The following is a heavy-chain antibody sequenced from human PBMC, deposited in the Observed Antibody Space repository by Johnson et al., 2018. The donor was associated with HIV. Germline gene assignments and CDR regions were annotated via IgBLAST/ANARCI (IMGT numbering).Heavy chain of an antibody. Sequence: QVQLVESGGGVVQPGRSLRLSCAASGFTFSNYGMHWVRQAPGKGLEWVAVIWFDGSNKYYADSVKGRFTISRDNSKNTRYLQMDSLRAEDTAVYYCWGYSTSSNAAFDIWGQGTMVTVSS. CDR3: WGYSTSSNAAFDI. CDR2: IWFDGSNK. V-gene: IGHV3-33*01. CDR1: GFTFSNYG. D-gene: IGHD6-6*01. J-gene: IGHJ3*02.